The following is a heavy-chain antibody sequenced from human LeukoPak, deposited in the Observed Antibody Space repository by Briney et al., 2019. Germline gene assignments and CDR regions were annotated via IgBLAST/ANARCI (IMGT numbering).Heavy chain of an antibody. Sequence: SETLSLTCAVSGGSISSYYWSWIRQPPGKGLEWIGYIYYSGSTNYNPSLKSRVTISVDTSKNQFSLKLSSVTAADTAVYYCARHHLSITMVRGPDKNWFDHWGQGTLVTVSS. J-gene: IGHJ5*02. V-gene: IGHV4-59*08. D-gene: IGHD3-10*01. CDR1: GGSISSYY. CDR3: ARHHLSITMVRGPDKNWFDH. CDR2: IYYSGST.